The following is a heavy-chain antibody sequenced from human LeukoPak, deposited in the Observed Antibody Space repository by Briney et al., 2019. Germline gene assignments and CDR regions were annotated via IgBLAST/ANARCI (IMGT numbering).Heavy chain of an antibody. J-gene: IGHJ6*02. V-gene: IGHV4-59*01. CDR3: ARGTQGDDFWSGYYFPIMDV. CDR1: GGSISSYY. CDR2: IYYSGST. D-gene: IGHD3-3*01. Sequence: PSETLSRTCTVSGGSISSYYWSWIRQPPGKGLEWIGYIYYSGSTNYNPSLKSRVTISVDTSKNQFSLKLSSVTAADTAVYYCARGTQGDDFWSGYYFPIMDVWGQGTTVTVSS.